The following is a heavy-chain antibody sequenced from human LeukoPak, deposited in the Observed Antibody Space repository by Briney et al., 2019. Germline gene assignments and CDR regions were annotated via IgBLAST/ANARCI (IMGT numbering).Heavy chain of an antibody. D-gene: IGHD4/OR15-4a*01. CDR2: IYPGDSDT. Sequence: GESLKISCKGSGYSFTSYWIGWVRQMPGKGLEWMGIIYPGDSDTRYSPSFQGQVTISADKSISTAYLQWSSLKASDTAMYYCARHGGAMVPYYYGMDVWGQGTTVTVSS. J-gene: IGHJ6*02. CDR1: GYSFTSYW. CDR3: ARHGGAMVPYYYGMDV. V-gene: IGHV5-51*01.